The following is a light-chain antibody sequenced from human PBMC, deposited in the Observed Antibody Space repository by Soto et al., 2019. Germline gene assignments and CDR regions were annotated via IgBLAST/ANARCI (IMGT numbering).Light chain of an antibody. V-gene: IGLV2-14*02. CDR2: EGT. J-gene: IGLJ1*01. CDR1: SSDIGRYKL. CDR3: ISYTGSSTSYV. Sequence: QSVLTQPASVSGSPGQSITLPCSGSSSDIGRYKLVSWYQQHPGKAPKLMIYEGTKRPSGVSNRFSGSKSGNTASLTISGLQAEDEADYYCISYTGSSTSYVFGSGTKLTVL.